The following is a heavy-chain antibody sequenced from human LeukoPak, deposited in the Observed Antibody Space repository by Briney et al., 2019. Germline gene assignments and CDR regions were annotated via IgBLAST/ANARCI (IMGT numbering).Heavy chain of an antibody. J-gene: IGHJ4*02. CDR2: ISSNGDKK. Sequence: GGSLTLSCSVSGFTFSTYVMHWVRQAPGKGLEYVSAISSNGDKKYYADSVKGRFTISRDNSKNPLYLQMSSLRADDTAVYYCVRGTGYWGEGTLVTVSS. CDR3: VRGTGY. V-gene: IGHV3-64D*06. CDR1: GFTFSTYV.